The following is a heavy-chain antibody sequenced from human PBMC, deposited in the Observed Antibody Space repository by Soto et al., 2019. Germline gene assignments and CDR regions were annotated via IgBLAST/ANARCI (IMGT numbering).Heavy chain of an antibody. CDR1: GVSISGCSMY. CDR3: AILMYYYDSSGYYPGFDY. CDR2: IYYSWSH. Sequence: PAESLSLTCAVSGVSISGCSMYWVRLRQPTGKGLEWIGSIYYSWSHYYNPSLKIPVTISIDTSKNHFALNVSSVTAADTAVYYCAILMYYYDSSGYYPGFDYWGQGTLVTVSS. J-gene: IGHJ4*02. V-gene: IGHV4-39*02. D-gene: IGHD3-22*01.